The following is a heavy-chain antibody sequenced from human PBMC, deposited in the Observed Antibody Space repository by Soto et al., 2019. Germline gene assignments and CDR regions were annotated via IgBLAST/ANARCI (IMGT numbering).Heavy chain of an antibody. Sequence: QVQLVQPGAEVKKPGSSVKVSCKASGGTFSTYTLYWVRQAPGQGLEWMGGISPGIDIRDYAQKFEGRVTSIADESTSTGFMQRSTLLSEDSALYSCAGGMCFGGSGYLDAWCQGNLVTVSS. CDR3: AGGMCFGGSGYLDA. V-gene: IGHV1-69*12. CDR2: ISPGIDIR. D-gene: IGHD5-12*01. CDR1: GGTFSTYT. J-gene: IGHJ5*02.